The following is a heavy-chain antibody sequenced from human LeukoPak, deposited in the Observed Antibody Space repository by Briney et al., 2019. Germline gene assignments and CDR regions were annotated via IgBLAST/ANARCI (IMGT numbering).Heavy chain of an antibody. CDR2: IYYSGNT. J-gene: IGHJ5*02. CDR3: ARRLRYCTNGVCYYPFDP. Sequence: SQTLSLTCTVSGGSISSGGYSWTWIRQHPGKGLEWIGYIYYSGNTYYNPSLESRVTISVDTSKNQFSLRLNSVTAADTAVYYGARRLRYCTNGVCYYPFDPWGQGTLVTVSS. CDR1: GGSISSGGYS. V-gene: IGHV4-31*03. D-gene: IGHD2-8*01.